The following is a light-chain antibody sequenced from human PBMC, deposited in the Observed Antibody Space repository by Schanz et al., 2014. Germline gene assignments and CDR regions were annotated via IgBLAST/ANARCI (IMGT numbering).Light chain of an antibody. CDR1: SSDVGGYNY. CDR3: SSYADSNNLV. CDR2: DVT. J-gene: IGLJ2*01. Sequence: QSALTQPPSASGSPGQSVTISCTGTSSDVGGYNYVSWYQQHPGKAPKLMISDVTKRPSGVPDRFSGSKSGNTASLTVSGLQAEDEAVYYCSSYADSNNLVFGGGTKLTVL. V-gene: IGLV2-8*01.